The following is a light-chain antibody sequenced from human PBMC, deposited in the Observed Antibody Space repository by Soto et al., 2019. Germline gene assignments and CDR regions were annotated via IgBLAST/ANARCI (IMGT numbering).Light chain of an antibody. CDR3: QQFNSYPFT. Sequence: AIQLTQSPSSLSASVGDRVTITCRASQGISSALAWYQQKPGKAPKLLIYDASSLESVVPSRFSGSGSGTDFTLTISSLQPEDFATYYCQQFNSYPFTFGQGTRLEIK. CDR1: QGISSA. CDR2: DAS. V-gene: IGKV1-13*02. J-gene: IGKJ5*01.